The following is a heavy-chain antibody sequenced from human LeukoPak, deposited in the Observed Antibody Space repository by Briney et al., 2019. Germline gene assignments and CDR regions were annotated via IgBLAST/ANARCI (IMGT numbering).Heavy chain of an antibody. Sequence: QPGRSLRLSCAASGFTFDDYAMHWVRQAPGKGLEWVSGISWNSGSIGYADSVKGRFTISRDNAKNSLYLQMNSLRAEDTALYYCAKDLRGYSYGLGYWGQGTLVTVSS. CDR1: GFTFDDYA. CDR3: AKDLRGYSYGLGY. CDR2: ISWNSGSI. V-gene: IGHV3-9*01. J-gene: IGHJ4*02. D-gene: IGHD5-18*01.